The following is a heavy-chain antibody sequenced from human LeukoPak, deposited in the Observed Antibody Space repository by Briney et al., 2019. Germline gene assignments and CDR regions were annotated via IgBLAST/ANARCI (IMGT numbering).Heavy chain of an antibody. CDR1: GFTFSSYG. D-gene: IGHD2-15*01. CDR2: ISYDGSNK. J-gene: IGHJ4*02. V-gene: IGHV3-30*18. Sequence: GESLRLSCAASGFTFSSYGMHWVRQAPGKGLEWVAVISYDGSNKYYADSVKGRFTISRDNSKNTLYLQMNSLRAEDTAVYYCAKVQKKRYCSGGSCYDLDYWGQGTLVTVSS. CDR3: AKVQKKRYCSGGSCYDLDY.